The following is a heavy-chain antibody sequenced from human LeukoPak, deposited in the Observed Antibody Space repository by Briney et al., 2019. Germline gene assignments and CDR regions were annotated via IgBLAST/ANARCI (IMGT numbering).Heavy chain of an antibody. CDR2: ISETGRST. J-gene: IGHJ4*02. V-gene: IGHV3-23*01. Sequence: GGSLRLSCVASGFTFSTFAMNWVRQAPGKGLEWVSAISETGRSTYYADSVKGQFTISRDNSKNTLYLQMNSLRAEDTAVYYCAKDRGYSYGISEYWGQGTLVTVSS. CDR3: AKDRGYSYGISEY. CDR1: GFTFSTFA. D-gene: IGHD5-18*01.